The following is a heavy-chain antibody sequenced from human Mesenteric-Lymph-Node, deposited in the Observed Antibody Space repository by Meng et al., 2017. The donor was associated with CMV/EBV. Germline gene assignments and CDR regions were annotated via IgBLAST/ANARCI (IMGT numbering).Heavy chain of an antibody. J-gene: IGHJ6*02. CDR3: ASRGYSSSWYRGTNYGMDV. CDR1: GGSISSSSYY. CDR2: IYYSGST. V-gene: IGHV4-39*01. D-gene: IGHD6-13*01. Sequence: GSLRLSCTVSGGSISSSSYYWGWIRQPPGKGLEWIGSIYYSGSTYYNPSLKSRVTISVDTSKNQFSLKLSSVTAADTAVYYCASRGYSSSWYRGTNYGMDVWGQGTTVTVSS.